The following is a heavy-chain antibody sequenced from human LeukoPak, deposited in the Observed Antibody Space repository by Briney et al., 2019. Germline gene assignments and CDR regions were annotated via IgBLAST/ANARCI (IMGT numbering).Heavy chain of an antibody. Sequence: SETLSLTRTVSGGSISSYYWSWIRQPAGKGLEWIGRIYTSGSTNYNPSLKSRVTMSVDTSKNQFSLKLSSVTAADTAVYYCARDEDYGDYWYFDLWGRGTLVTVSS. V-gene: IGHV4-4*07. CDR1: GGSISSYY. CDR3: ARDEDYGDYWYFDL. CDR2: IYTSGST. J-gene: IGHJ2*01. D-gene: IGHD4-17*01.